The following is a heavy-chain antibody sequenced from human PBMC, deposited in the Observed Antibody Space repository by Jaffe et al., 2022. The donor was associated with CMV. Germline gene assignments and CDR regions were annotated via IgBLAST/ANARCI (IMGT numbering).Heavy chain of an antibody. V-gene: IGHV3-73*01. J-gene: IGHJ6*03. Sequence: EVQLVESGGGLVQPGGSLKLSCAASGFTFSGSAMHWVRQASGKGLEWVGRIRSKANSYATAYAASVKGRFTISRDDSKNTAYLQMNSLKTEDTAVYYCTSNVDTAMPPAYYYYYMDVWGKGTTVTVSS. D-gene: IGHD5-18*01. CDR3: TSNVDTAMPPAYYYYYMDV. CDR1: GFTFSGSA. CDR2: IRSKANSYAT.